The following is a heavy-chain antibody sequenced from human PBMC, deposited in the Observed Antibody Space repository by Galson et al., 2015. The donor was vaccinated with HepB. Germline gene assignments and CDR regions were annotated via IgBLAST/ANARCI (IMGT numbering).Heavy chain of an antibody. Sequence: SLRLSCAASGFTFSDYAMSWVRQAPGKGLEWVSAIANSDGSTYYADSVKGRFTISRDNSKNTLYLQMNSLRAEDTAVYYCARFAERLSGGSCYPGYWGQGTLVTVSS. J-gene: IGHJ4*02. D-gene: IGHD2-15*01. CDR3: ARFAERLSGGSCYPGY. CDR1: GFTFSDYA. V-gene: IGHV3-23*01. CDR2: IANSDGST.